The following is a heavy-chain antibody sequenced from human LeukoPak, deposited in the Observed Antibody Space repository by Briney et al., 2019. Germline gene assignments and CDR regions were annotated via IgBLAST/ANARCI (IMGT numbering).Heavy chain of an antibody. CDR3: ARDRRYGSGNYFHYWYFDL. CDR2: IQENGGEK. CDR1: GFTFSSYW. J-gene: IGHJ2*01. V-gene: IGHV3-7*04. D-gene: IGHD3-10*01. Sequence: GGSLRLSCAASGFTFSSYWMSWARQAPGKGLEWVADIQENGGEKYYIDSVKGRLTISRDNAKNSLYLQMNSLRVEDTAVYYCARDRRYGSGNYFHYWYFDLWGRGTQVTVSS.